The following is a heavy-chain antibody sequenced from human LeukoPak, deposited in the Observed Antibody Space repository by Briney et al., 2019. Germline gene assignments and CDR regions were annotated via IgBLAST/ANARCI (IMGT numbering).Heavy chain of an antibody. CDR2: ISSGGNT. J-gene: IGHJ4*02. D-gene: IGHD6-13*01. Sequence: PGGSLRLSCAVSGFSVNNDAMSWVRQAPGKGLEWVAAISSGGNTYYADSVKGRFTIARDNSKNTLFLQVNSLRAEDTAVYYCAKAFYSSMSSFDYWGQGTLVTVSS. CDR1: GFSVNNDA. V-gene: IGHV3-23*01. CDR3: AKAFYSSMSSFDY.